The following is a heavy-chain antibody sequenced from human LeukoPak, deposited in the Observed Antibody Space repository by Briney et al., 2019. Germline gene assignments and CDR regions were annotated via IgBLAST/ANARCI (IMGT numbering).Heavy chain of an antibody. V-gene: IGHV1-8*01. D-gene: IGHD2-15*01. CDR3: ASRDCSGGSCYAGFDP. CDR2: MNPNSGNT. J-gene: IGHJ5*02. CDR1: GYTFTSYD. Sequence: ASVKVSCKASGYTFTSYDINWVRQATGQGLEWMGWMNPNSGNTGYAQKFQGRVTMTRNTSINTAYMELSSLRSEDTAVYYCASRDCSGGSCYAGFDPWGQGTLVTVSS.